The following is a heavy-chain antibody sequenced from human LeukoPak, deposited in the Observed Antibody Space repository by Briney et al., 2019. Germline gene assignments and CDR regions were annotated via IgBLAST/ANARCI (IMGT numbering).Heavy chain of an antibody. CDR3: ARGGTVGATGAYYYYYYMDV. CDR2: IKTDGSEK. D-gene: IGHD1-26*01. Sequence: PGGSLRLSCEASGFTFSNSWMTWVRQTPGKGLEWVANIKTDGSEKYYVDSVRGRFTISRDNAKNTLYLQMNSLRAEDTAVYYCARGGTVGATGAYYYYYYMDVWGKGTTVTVSS. V-gene: IGHV3-7*01. CDR1: GFTFSNSW. J-gene: IGHJ6*03.